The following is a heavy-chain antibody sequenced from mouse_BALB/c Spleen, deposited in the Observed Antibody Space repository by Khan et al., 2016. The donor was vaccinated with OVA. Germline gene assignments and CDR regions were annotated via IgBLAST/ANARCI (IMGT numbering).Heavy chain of an antibody. CDR1: GFSLTSYG. Sequence: VELVESGPGLVAPSQSLTITCTVSGFSLTSYGVHWVRQPPGKGLEWLGVIWAGGSKNYYSAIMSRLSISKDNSKSTVFLNMNSRQSYDTAKYYCARLEDIWGQGTTLTVSS. J-gene: IGHJ2*01. CDR2: IWAGGSK. CDR3: ARLEDI. V-gene: IGHV2-9*02.